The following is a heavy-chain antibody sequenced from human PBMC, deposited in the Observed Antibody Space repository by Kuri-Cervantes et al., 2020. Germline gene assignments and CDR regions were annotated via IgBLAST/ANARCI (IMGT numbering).Heavy chain of an antibody. J-gene: IGHJ4*02. Sequence: ASVKVSCKASGYTFTGYYMHWVRQAPGQGLEWMGWINPNSGGTNYAQKFQGRVTMTRDTSISTAYMELSRLRSDDTAVYYCARGGYSSSWYLIEHIDYWGQGTLVTVSS. CDR1: GYTFTGYY. CDR2: INPNSGGT. V-gene: IGHV1-2*02. CDR3: ARGGYSSSWYLIEHIDY. D-gene: IGHD6-13*01.